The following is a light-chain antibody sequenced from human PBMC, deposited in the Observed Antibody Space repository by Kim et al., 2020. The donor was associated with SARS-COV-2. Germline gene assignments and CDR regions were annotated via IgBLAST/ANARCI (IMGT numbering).Light chain of an antibody. CDR3: QQYTNWPPEYT. CDR1: QSVRSN. CDR2: GAS. J-gene: IGKJ2*01. V-gene: IGKV3-15*01. Sequence: EIVMTQSPATLSVSPGERATLSCRAGQSVRSNLAWYQQKPSQAPRLLIYGASTRATGIPARFSGSGSGTEFTLTISSLQSEDFAVYYCQQYTNWPPEYTFGQGTKLEI.